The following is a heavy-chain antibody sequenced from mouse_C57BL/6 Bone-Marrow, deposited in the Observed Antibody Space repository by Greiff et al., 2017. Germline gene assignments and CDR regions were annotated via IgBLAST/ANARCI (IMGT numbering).Heavy chain of an antibody. D-gene: IGHD2-1*01. CDR2: INPSTGGT. CDR3: AREDYGNYVPYAMDY. CDR1: GYSFTGYY. V-gene: IGHV1-42*01. J-gene: IGHJ4*01. Sequence: EVQLQQSGPELVKPGASVKISCKASGYSFTGYYMNWVKQSPEKSLEWIGEINPSTGGTTYNQKFKAKATLTVDKSSSTAYMQLKSLTSEDSAVYYCAREDYGNYVPYAMDYWGQGTSVTVSS.